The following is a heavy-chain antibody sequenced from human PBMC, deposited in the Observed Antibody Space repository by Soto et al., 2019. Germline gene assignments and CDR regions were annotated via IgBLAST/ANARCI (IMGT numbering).Heavy chain of an antibody. Sequence: QLQLQESGPGLVKPSETLSLTCTVSGGSISSSSYYWGWIRQPPGKGLEWIGSIYYSGSTYYNPSLKSRVTIAVDTSKNQFSLKLSSVTAADTAVYYCARREWRRAVETDYWGQGTLVTVSS. CDR3: ARREWRRAVETDY. CDR2: IYYSGST. CDR1: GGSISSSSYY. D-gene: IGHD5-12*01. J-gene: IGHJ4*02. V-gene: IGHV4-39*01.